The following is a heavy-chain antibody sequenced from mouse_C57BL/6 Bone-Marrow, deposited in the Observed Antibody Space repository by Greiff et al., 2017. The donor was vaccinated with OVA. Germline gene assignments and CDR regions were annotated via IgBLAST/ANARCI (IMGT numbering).Heavy chain of an antibody. J-gene: IGHJ2*02. CDR1: GFTFSSYG. CDR3: ERRDY. V-gene: IGHV5-6*02. CDR2: ISSGGSYT. Sequence: EVKLVESGGDLVKPGGSLKLSCAASGFTFSSYGMSWVRQTPDKRLEWVATISSGGSYTYYPDSVKGRFTISRDNAKNTLYLQMRSLKSGDTAIYYCERRDYWGKHNSLTVS.